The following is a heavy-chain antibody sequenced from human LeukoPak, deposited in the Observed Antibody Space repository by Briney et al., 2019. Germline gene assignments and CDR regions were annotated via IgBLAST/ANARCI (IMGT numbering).Heavy chain of an antibody. CDR2: IYHSGST. CDR3: ARVGRTAWAFDI. CDR1: GGSISGSNW. Sequence: SGTLSLTCAVSGGSISGSNWWSWVRQPPGKGPEWIAEIYHSGSTNYNPSLKSRVTISVDKSKNQFSLELSSVTAADTAVYYCARVGRTAWAFDIWGQGTMVTVSS. V-gene: IGHV4-4*02. D-gene: IGHD1-26*01. J-gene: IGHJ3*02.